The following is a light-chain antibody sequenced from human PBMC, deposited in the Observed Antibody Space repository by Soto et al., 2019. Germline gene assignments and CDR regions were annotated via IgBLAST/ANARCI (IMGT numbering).Light chain of an antibody. CDR3: SSYTSSSPCV. Sequence: QSALTQPASVSGSPGQSITISCTGTSSDVGGYHFVSWYQQHPGKAPKLIIYEVTHRPSGVSNRFSGSKSGNTASLTISGLQAEDEADYYCSSYTSSSPCVFGTGTKVTVL. J-gene: IGLJ1*01. V-gene: IGLV2-14*01. CDR1: SSDVGGYHF. CDR2: EVT.